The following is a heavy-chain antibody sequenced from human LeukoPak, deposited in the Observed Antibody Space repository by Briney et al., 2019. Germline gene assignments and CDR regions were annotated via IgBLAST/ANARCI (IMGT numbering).Heavy chain of an antibody. V-gene: IGHV4-59*01. CDR1: GGSISGYY. CDR2: LHSNGRN. CDR3: VRYYCPNGVCQGFDY. J-gene: IGHJ4*02. Sequence: PSEPLSLTCSVSGGSISGYYWSWIRHPPGKALEWIGYLHSNGRNNSNPSLTSRVTISVDTFKDQFYLTLIAVTAADTAVYYSVRYYCPNGVCQGFDYWGQGTLVTVSS. D-gene: IGHD2-8*01.